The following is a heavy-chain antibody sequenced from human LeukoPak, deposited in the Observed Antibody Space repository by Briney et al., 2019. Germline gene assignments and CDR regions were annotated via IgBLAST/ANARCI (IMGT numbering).Heavy chain of an antibody. D-gene: IGHD3-10*01. CDR1: GYTFTSYG. V-gene: IGHV1-18*01. CDR3: ASVSDCSSGSYYGFDP. Sequence: ASVKVSCKASGYTFTSYGISWVRQAPGQGLEWMGWISAYNGNTNYAQKLQGRVTMTTDTSTSTAYMELRSLRSDDTAVYYCASVSDCSSGSYYGFDPWGQGTLVTVSS. CDR2: ISAYNGNT. J-gene: IGHJ5*02.